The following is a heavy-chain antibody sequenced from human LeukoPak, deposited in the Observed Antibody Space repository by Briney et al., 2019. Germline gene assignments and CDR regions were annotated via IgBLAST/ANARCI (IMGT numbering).Heavy chain of an antibody. CDR3: ARDYGGKFDY. V-gene: IGHV4-59*01. D-gene: IGHD4-23*01. CDR1: GGSISSYY. Sequence: SETLSLTCTVSGGSISSYYWSWIRQPPGKGLEWIGYIYYRGSTNYNPSLKSRLTMSVDTSKNQFSLKLSSVTAADTAVYYCARDYGGKFDYWGQGTLVTVSS. J-gene: IGHJ4*02. CDR2: IYYRGST.